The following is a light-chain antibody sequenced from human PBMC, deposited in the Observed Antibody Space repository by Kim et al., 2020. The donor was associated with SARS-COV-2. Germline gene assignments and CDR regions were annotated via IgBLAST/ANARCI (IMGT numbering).Light chain of an antibody. Sequence: QSVTISCTGTSSDVGGYNFVSWHQQHPGKAPNLIIYAVNKRPSGVPNRFSGSKSGNTASLTVSGLQAEDEADYYCSSYAGTNNFYVLGTGTKVTVL. CDR3: SSYAGTNNFYV. J-gene: IGLJ1*01. V-gene: IGLV2-8*01. CDR2: AVN. CDR1: SSDVGGYNF.